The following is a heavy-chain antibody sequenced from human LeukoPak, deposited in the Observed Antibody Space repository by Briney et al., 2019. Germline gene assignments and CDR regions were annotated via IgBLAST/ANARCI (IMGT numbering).Heavy chain of an antibody. CDR3: ARAHPGDYGDFQFDY. J-gene: IGHJ4*02. V-gene: IGHV3-13*01. CDR1: GFTFNSYG. Sequence: AGGSLRLSCAASGFTFNSYGMHWVRQATGKGLEWVSTITSAGDRYYPGSVKGRFTISRENAKNSLYLQMNSLRAEDTAVYYCARAHPGDYGDFQFDYWGQGTLVTVSS. CDR2: ITSAGDR. D-gene: IGHD4-17*01.